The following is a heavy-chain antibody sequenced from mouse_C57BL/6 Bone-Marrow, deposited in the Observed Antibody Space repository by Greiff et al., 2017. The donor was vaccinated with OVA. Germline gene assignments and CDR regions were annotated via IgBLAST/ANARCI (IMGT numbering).Heavy chain of an antibody. CDR1: GFTIKDDY. V-gene: IGHV14-4*01. Sequence: EVQLQQSGAELVRPGASVKLSCTASGFTIKDDYMHWVKQRPEQGLEWIGWIDPENGDTEYASKFQGKATITADTSSNTAYLQLSSLTSEDTAVYYCTPYYYGSPEGYWGQGTTLTVSS. J-gene: IGHJ2*01. CDR2: IDPENGDT. CDR3: TPYYYGSPEGY. D-gene: IGHD1-1*01.